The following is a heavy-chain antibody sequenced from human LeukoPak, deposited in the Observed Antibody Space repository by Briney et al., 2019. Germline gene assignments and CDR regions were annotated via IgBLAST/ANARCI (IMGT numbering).Heavy chain of an antibody. CDR3: VRRKDDPWSGYSTALDY. CDR2: IYYSGST. D-gene: IGHD3-3*01. V-gene: IGHV4-39*01. Sequence: PSETLSLTCTVSGGSVSSSNYYWGWIRQPPGKGLEWIGRIYYSGSTYYNPSLKSRVTISIDTSKNQFSLKLSSVTAADTAVYYCVRRKDDPWSGYSTALDYWGQGTLVTVSS. J-gene: IGHJ4*02. CDR1: GGSVSSSNYY.